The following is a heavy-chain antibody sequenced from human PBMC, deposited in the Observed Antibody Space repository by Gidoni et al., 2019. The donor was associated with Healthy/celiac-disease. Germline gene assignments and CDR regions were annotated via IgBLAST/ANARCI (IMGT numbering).Heavy chain of an antibody. D-gene: IGHD4-17*01. CDR2: VSYSGST. J-gene: IGHJ5*02. Sequence: QVQLQQWGAGLLKPSETLSLTCAVYVGSFSEYYWSWLRQPPGKGQEWIGDVSYSGSTNSNPSLKRRVTISVDTSKNQFSLKLSSVTAADTAVYYGARGLPTTVTYPANWFDPWGQGTLVTVSS. CDR1: VGSFSEYY. CDR3: ARGLPTTVTYPANWFDP. V-gene: IGHV4-34*01.